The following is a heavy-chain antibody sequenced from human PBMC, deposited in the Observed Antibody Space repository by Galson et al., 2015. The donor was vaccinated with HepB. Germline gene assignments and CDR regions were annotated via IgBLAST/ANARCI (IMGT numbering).Heavy chain of an antibody. D-gene: IGHD3-22*01. V-gene: IGHV3-13*04. CDR2: IGTAGDT. CDR1: GFTFSSYD. J-gene: IGHJ3*02. Sequence: SLRLSCAASGFTFSSYDMHWVRQATGKGLEWVSAIGTAGDTYYPGSVKGRFTISRENAKNSLYLQMNSLRAGDTAVYYCARVANYYDSSGFKDAFDIWGQGTMVTVSS. CDR3: ARVANYYDSSGFKDAFDI.